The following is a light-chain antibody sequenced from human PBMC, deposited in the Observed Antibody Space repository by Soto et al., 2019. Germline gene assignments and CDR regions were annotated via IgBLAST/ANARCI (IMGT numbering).Light chain of an antibody. Sequence: QSALTQPASVSGSPGQSITISCTGTSSDVGGYDYVSWYQQYPGKAPKLIIYEVSNRPSGVSSRFSGSKSGNTASLTISGLQAEDEADYYCSSYASPLFGGGTKVTVL. CDR3: SSYASPL. CDR1: SSDVGGYDY. CDR2: EVS. J-gene: IGLJ2*01. V-gene: IGLV2-14*01.